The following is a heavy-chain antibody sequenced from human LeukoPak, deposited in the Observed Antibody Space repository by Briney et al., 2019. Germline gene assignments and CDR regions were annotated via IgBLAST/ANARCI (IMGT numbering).Heavy chain of an antibody. D-gene: IGHD2-21*01. V-gene: IGHV3-48*01. CDR1: GFTFSNAW. CDR3: AINGCYRGVCDFDI. Sequence: PGGSLRLSCAASGFTFSNAWMSWVRQAPGKGLEWVSYISNSAILYADSVKGRFTISRDNARTSLYLQMNSLRAEDTAVYYCAINGCYRGVCDFDIWGQGTMVTVSS. J-gene: IGHJ3*02. CDR2: ISNSAI.